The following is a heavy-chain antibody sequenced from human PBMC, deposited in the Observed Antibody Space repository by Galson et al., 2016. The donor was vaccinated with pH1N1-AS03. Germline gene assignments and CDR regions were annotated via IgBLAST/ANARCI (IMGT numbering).Heavy chain of an antibody. CDR3: VRGGREIRSDALFPGGADS. J-gene: IGHJ4*02. Sequence: SVKVSCKASGGTFTSHAVSWMRQAPGQGLEWMGGIILSLGMTHYARDFKDRVTFTADESATTAYTELTSLRSEDTAVYYWVRGGREIRSDALFPGGADSWGRGTLVSVSS. CDR1: GGTFTSHA. D-gene: IGHD2-15*01. V-gene: IGHV1-69*10. CDR2: IILSLGMT.